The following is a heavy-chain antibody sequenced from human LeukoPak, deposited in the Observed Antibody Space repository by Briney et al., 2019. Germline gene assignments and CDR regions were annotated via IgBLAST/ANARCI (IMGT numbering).Heavy chain of an antibody. CDR1: GYTFTGYY. CDR2: INPNSGGT. V-gene: IGHV1-2*02. D-gene: IGHD5-18*01. Sequence: VSVKVSCKASGYTFTGYYMHWVRQAPGQGLEWMGWINPNSGGTNYAQKFQGRATMTRDTSISTAYMELSRLRSDDTAVYYCARIGVQLWVDTPDYWGQGTLVTVSS. CDR3: ARIGVQLWVDTPDY. J-gene: IGHJ4*02.